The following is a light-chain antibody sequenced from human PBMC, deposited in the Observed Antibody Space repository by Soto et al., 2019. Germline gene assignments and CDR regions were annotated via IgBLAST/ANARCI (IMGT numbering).Light chain of an antibody. CDR1: SSDVGGYNY. J-gene: IGLJ1*01. V-gene: IGLV2-8*01. Sequence: QSALTQPPSASGSPGQSVTISCTGTSSDVGGYNYVSWYQQHPGKAPKLMIYEVSKRPSGVPDRFSGSKSGNTASLTVSGRQAEDEADDYCSSYEGSNNCLFVFGAGTKLTVL. CDR2: EVS. CDR3: SSYEGSNNCLFV.